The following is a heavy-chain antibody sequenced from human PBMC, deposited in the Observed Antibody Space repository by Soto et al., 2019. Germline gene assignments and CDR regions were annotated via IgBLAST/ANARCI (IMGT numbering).Heavy chain of an antibody. D-gene: IGHD2-15*01. Sequence: QVQLVQSGAEVKKPGSSVKVSCKASGGTFSSYTISWVRQAPGQGLEWMGRIIPILGIANYAQKFQGRVTITVDKSTSTAYMELSSLRSEDTAVYYCARDNCSGGSCYGGGYGMDVWGQGTTVTVSS. V-gene: IGHV1-69*08. CDR3: ARDNCSGGSCYGGGYGMDV. J-gene: IGHJ6*02. CDR2: IIPILGIA. CDR1: GGTFSSYT.